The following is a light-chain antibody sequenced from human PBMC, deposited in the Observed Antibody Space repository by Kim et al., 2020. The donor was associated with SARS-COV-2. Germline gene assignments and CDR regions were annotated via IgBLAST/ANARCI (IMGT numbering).Light chain of an antibody. CDR3: SAWDDSLGGKV. CDR1: SSNIGSKT. CDR2: KNN. J-gene: IGLJ1*01. V-gene: IGLV1-44*01. Sequence: QLVLTQPPSASGTPGQTVTISCSGSSSNIGSKTVNWYQLLPGTAPKLLIHKNNHRPSGVPDRFSGSKSGTSASLAISGLRSEDEADYYCSAWDDSLGGKVFGTGTKVTVL.